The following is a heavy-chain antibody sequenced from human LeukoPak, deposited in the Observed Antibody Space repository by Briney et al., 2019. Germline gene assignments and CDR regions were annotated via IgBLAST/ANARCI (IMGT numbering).Heavy chain of an antibody. CDR3: VRDAYYYDSSGYYLLDY. J-gene: IGHJ4*02. D-gene: IGHD3-22*01. Sequence: GGSLRLSCAASGFTFSSCGMHWVRQVPGKGLEWVAFIRYDGSNTYYADSVKGRFTISRDISNSTLYLQMNSLRAEDTAVYYCVRDAYYYDSSGYYLLDYWGQGTLVTVSS. CDR2: IRYDGSNT. CDR1: GFTFSSCG. V-gene: IGHV3-30*02.